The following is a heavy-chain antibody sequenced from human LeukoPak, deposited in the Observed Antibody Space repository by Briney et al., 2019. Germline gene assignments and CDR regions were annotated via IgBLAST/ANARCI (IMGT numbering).Heavy chain of an antibody. CDR1: GFTFIDYD. D-gene: IGHD6-19*01. Sequence: GGSLRLSCAASGFTFIDYDMHWVRQVIGKGLEWVSAIGIRGDARYSGSVKGRFTISRENAESSLYLQMNSLRGEDTAVYYCARGGIQVSGIDEFDYWGQGTLVTVSS. V-gene: IGHV3-13*01. CDR2: IGIRGDA. CDR3: ARGGIQVSGIDEFDY. J-gene: IGHJ4*02.